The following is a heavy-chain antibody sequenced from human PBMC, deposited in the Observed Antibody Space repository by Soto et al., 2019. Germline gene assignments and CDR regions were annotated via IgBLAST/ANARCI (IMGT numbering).Heavy chain of an antibody. CDR1: GGSISSGDYY. J-gene: IGHJ4*02. V-gene: IGHV4-30-4*01. Sequence: PSETLSLTCTVSGGSISSGDYYWSWIRQPPGKGLEWIGYIYYSGSTYYNPSLKSRVTISVDTSKNQFSLKLSSVTAADTAVYYCARAEGGYKGKEIDYWGQGTLVTVSS. CDR2: IYYSGST. CDR3: ARAEGGYKGKEIDY. D-gene: IGHD5-12*01.